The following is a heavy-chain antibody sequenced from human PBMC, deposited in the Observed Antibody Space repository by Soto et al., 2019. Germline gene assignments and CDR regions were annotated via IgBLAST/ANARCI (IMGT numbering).Heavy chain of an antibody. CDR3: ARAWAFFDY. D-gene: IGHD7-27*01. CDR2: ISYDGSNK. CDR1: GFTFSSYA. J-gene: IGHJ4*02. V-gene: IGHV3-30-3*01. Sequence: GGSLRLSCAASGFTFSSYAMHWVRQAPGKGLEWVAVISYDGSNKYYADSVKGRFTISRDNSKNTLYLQMNSLRAEDTAVYYCARAWAFFDYWGQGTLVTVSS.